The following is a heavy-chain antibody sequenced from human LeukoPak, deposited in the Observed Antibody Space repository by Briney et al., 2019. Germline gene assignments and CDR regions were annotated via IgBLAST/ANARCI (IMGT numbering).Heavy chain of an antibody. CDR2: IYSGGST. CDR1: GFTVSSNY. J-gene: IGHJ4*02. CDR3: VRDPHGVY. Sequence: GGSLRLSCAASGFTVSSNYMSWVRQAPGKGGEWVSVIYSGGSTYYTDSVKGRFSISRDNSKNTLYLQMDNLTAEDTAVYYCVRDPHGVYWGQGTLVTVSS. D-gene: IGHD3-10*01. V-gene: IGHV3-66*01.